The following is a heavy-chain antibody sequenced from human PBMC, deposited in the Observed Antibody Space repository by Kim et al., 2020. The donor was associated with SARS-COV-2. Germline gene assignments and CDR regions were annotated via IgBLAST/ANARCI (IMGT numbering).Heavy chain of an antibody. D-gene: IGHD4-17*01. CDR3: VRHGMSWTVQNWFDP. J-gene: IGHJ5*02. CDR1: GYSFSSYW. V-gene: IGHV5-51*01. Sequence: GESLKISCKGSGYSFSSYWIGWVRQMPGKGLEWMGIINPDDSKTKYSPSFQGQGTISADKSISTAFLQWSSLKASDTAMYYCVRHGMSWTVQNWFDPWGQGTLVTVSS. CDR2: INPDDSKT.